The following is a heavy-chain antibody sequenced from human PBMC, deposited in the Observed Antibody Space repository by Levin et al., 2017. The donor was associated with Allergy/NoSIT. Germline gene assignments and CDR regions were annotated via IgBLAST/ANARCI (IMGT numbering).Heavy chain of an antibody. CDR3: ARGGDSSGWYAVYFYYMDG. D-gene: IGHD6-19*01. J-gene: IGHJ6*03. CDR2: VKLDGSEK. Sequence: GGSLRLSCAASGFTFSTYWMGWVRQTPGKGLEWVANVKLDGSEKYYVDSVKGRFTISRDNAKNSLYLQMNSLKAEDTAVYYCARGGDSSGWYAVYFYYMDGWGKGTTVTVSS. CDR1: GFTFSTYW. V-gene: IGHV3-7*01.